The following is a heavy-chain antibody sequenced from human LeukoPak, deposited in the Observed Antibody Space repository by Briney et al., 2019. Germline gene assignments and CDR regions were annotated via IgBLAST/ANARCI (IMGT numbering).Heavy chain of an antibody. CDR3: ARCHSYYYYYMDV. CDR1: GFTFSSYG. CDR2: IRYDGSNK. V-gene: IGHV3-30*02. D-gene: IGHD2-2*01. J-gene: IGHJ6*03. Sequence: GGSLRLSCAASGFTFSSYGMHWVRQAPGKGLEWVAFIRYDGSNKYFADSVKGRFTIYRDNSKNTLYLQMNSLSSEDTAVYYCARCHSYYYYYMDVWGKGTTVTVSS.